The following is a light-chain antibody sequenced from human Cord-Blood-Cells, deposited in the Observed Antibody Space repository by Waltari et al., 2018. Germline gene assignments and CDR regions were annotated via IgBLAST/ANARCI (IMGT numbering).Light chain of an antibody. CDR2: EGS. CDR1: SSDVVSYNL. Sequence: QSALTQPASVSGSPGQSITISCTGTSSDVVSYNLVSWYQQHPGKAPKLMIYEGSKRPSGVSNRFSGSKSGNPASLTISGLQAEDEADYYCCSYAGSSTWVFGGGTKLTVL. J-gene: IGLJ3*02. CDR3: CSYAGSSTWV. V-gene: IGLV2-23*01.